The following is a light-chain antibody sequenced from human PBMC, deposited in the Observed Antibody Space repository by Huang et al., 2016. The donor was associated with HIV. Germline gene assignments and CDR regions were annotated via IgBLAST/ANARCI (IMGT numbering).Light chain of an antibody. V-gene: IGKV2-30*01. CDR1: QSLGNTY. CDR3: MQGVQGRT. J-gene: IGKJ4*01. Sequence: DVVMTQSPLFLPVTLGQPASISCRSSQSLGNTYVHWFHQRPGQSPRRLIYQVSNRDSGVPDRFSGSGAGTDFTRRISRVEAEDVGIYYCMQGVQGRTFGGGTKVEIK. CDR2: QVS.